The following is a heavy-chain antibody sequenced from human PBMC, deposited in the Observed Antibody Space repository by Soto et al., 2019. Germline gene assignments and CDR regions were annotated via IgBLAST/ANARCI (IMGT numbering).Heavy chain of an antibody. CDR3: AREGLTGTIGLYYYYGMDV. D-gene: IGHD1-7*01. J-gene: IGHJ6*02. V-gene: IGHV4-34*01. Sequence: TSETLSLTCVVYGGSFNGYYWTSIRQPPGTGLEWIGEINHSGSTNYNPSLKSRVTISVDTSKNQFSLKLSSVTAADTAVYYCAREGLTGTIGLYYYYGMDVWGQGTTVTVSS. CDR1: GGSFNGYY. CDR2: INHSGST.